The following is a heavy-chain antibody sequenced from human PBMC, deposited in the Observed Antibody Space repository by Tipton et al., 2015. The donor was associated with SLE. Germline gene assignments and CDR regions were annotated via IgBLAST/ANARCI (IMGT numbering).Heavy chain of an antibody. CDR1: GYTFRTYG. Sequence: QVQLVQSGAEVKKPGASVKVSCKASGYTFRTYGISWVRQAPGQGLEWMGWISPYNGNMKYAQKFQGRVTMTTDTSTSTAYMEVRSLRSDDADVYYCARDKGDYYYDSSGPPLDLWGQGTLVTVSS. D-gene: IGHD3-22*01. V-gene: IGHV1-18*04. J-gene: IGHJ4*02. CDR2: ISPYNGNM. CDR3: ARDKGDYYYDSSGPPLDL.